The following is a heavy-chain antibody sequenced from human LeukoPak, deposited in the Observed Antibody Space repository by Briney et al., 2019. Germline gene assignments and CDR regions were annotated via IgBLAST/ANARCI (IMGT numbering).Heavy chain of an antibody. J-gene: IGHJ3*02. D-gene: IGHD3-16*01. CDR1: GFTFSSYT. CDR2: IGTSSTTI. CDR3: AKSERWAPPAFDI. Sequence: GGSLRLSCAASGFTFSSYTMNWVRQPPGKGLEWVSNIGTSSTTIYYADSVKGRFTISRDNAKNSLYLQMNSLRAEDTAVYYCAKSERWAPPAFDIWGQGTMVTVSS. V-gene: IGHV3-48*01.